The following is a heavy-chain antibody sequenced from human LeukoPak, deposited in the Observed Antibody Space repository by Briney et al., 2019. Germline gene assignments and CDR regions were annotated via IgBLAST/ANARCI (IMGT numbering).Heavy chain of an antibody. Sequence: GESLRLSCAASGFTVSSNYMSWVRQVPGKGLEWVSVIYSDGTISYADYVKGRFTISRDNSENTLYLQMNSLRVEDTAVYYCAREVGGGASGQWGQGTLVTVSS. D-gene: IGHD3-16*01. CDR1: GFTVSSNY. CDR2: IYSDGTI. V-gene: IGHV3-66*01. J-gene: IGHJ4*02. CDR3: AREVGGGASGQ.